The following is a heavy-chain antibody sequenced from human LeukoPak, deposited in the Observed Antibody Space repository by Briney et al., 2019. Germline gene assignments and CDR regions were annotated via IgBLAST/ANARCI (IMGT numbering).Heavy chain of an antibody. D-gene: IGHD5-18*01. CDR1: GFTFSSYA. V-gene: IGHV3-23*01. CDR3: AKYRGYNYGPVNWFDP. J-gene: IGHJ5*02. CDR2: INESGYYT. Sequence: GGSLRLSCTASGFTFSSYAMSWVRQAPGKGLEWVASINESGYYTYYADSVKGRFTISRDNSKNTLYLQVSRLRAEDTALYYCAKYRGYNYGPVNWFDPWGQGTLVTVSS.